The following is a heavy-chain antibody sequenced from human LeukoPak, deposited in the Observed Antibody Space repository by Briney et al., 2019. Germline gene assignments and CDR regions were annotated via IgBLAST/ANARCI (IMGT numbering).Heavy chain of an antibody. CDR1: GFTFRSYA. CDR2: INWNGGST. CDR3: AREVVRGVIGEGYFDY. V-gene: IGHV3-20*04. J-gene: IGHJ4*02. Sequence: GGSLRLSCAASGFTFRSYAMTWVRQTPGKGLEWVSGINWNGGSTGYADSVKGRFTISRDNAKNSLYLQMSSLRAEDTALYYCAREVVRGVIGEGYFDYWGQGTLVTVSS. D-gene: IGHD3-10*01.